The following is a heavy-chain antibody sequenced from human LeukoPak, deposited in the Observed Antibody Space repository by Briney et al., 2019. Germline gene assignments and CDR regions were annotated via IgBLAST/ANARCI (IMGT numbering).Heavy chain of an antibody. V-gene: IGHV3-53*01. CDR2: IYSGGTT. J-gene: IGHJ3*02. CDR1: GVTVGGNY. CDR3: GKDIRSGGYLCAFDM. D-gene: IGHD6-25*01. Sequence: GSLRLSCAASGVTVGGNYMSWVGQAPGKGLEWISLIYSGGTTYYADSLKGRFNISRDYSQTRLYLHMNSLLCQDTAVYYCGKDIRSGGYLCAFDMWGQGTKVTVSS.